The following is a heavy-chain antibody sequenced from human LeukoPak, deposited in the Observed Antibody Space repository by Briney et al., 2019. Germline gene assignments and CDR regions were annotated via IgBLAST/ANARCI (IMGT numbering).Heavy chain of an antibody. V-gene: IGHV1-69*13. CDR3: ARDLEAAAGTNWFDP. CDR2: IIPIFGTA. D-gene: IGHD6-13*01. CDR1: GYTFTSNY. Sequence: SVKVSCKASGYTFTSNYIHWVRQAPGQGLEWMGGIIPIFGTANYAQKFQGRVTITADESTSTAYMELSSLRSEDTAVYYCARDLEAAAGTNWFDPWGQGTLVTVSS. J-gene: IGHJ5*02.